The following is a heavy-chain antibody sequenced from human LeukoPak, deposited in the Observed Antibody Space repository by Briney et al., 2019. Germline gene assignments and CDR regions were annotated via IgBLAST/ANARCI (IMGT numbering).Heavy chain of an antibody. Sequence: GGSLRLSCAASGFTFSSYAMSWVRQAPGKGLEWVSAISGSGGSTYYADSVKGRFTISRDNSKNTLYLQMNSLRAEDTAVYYCAKVLRYCSGGSCYSHFDYWGQGTLVTVSS. CDR2: ISGSGGST. D-gene: IGHD2-15*01. CDR1: GFTFSSYA. CDR3: AKVLRYCSGGSCYSHFDY. J-gene: IGHJ4*02. V-gene: IGHV3-23*01.